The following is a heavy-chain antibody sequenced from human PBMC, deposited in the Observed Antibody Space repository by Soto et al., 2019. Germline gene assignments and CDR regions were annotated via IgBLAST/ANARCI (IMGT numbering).Heavy chain of an antibody. CDR1: GGSISSGGYY. V-gene: IGHV4-31*03. Sequence: QVQLQESGPGLVKPSQTLSLTCTVSGGSISSGGYYWSWIRQHPGKGLEWIGYIYYSGSTYYNPSLKSRLTISVDTSNTHFSLKLSSVTAADTAVYYCAREQQSKEYSSSFFDYWGQGTLVTVSS. D-gene: IGHD6-6*01. CDR2: IYYSGST. CDR3: AREQQSKEYSSSFFDY. J-gene: IGHJ4*02.